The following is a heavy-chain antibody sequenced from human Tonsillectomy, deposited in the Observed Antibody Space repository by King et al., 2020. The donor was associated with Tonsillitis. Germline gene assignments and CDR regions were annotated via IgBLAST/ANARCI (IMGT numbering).Heavy chain of an antibody. CDR3: ARGGHGDIVATTDY. Sequence: QLQESGPGLVKPSETLSLTCTVSGYSISSGYYWGWIRQPPGKGLEWIGSIYHSGSTYYNPSLKSRVTISVDTSTNQFSLKLSSVTAADTAVYYCARGGHGDIVATTDYWGQGTLVTVSS. J-gene: IGHJ4*02. CDR1: GYSISSGYY. V-gene: IGHV4-38-2*02. D-gene: IGHD5-12*01. CDR2: IYHSGST.